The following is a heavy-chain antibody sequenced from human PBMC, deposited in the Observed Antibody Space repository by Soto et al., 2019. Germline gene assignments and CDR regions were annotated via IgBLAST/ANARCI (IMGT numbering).Heavy chain of an antibody. CDR2: IGTAGDA. D-gene: IGHD1-1*01. J-gene: IGHJ6*02. V-gene: IGHV3-13*01. Sequence: PGGSLRLSCAASGFTFSSYDMHWVRPATGKGLAWVSAIGTAGDAYYPGSVKGRFTISRENAKNSLYLQMNSLRAKDTAVYYCARDGVQEDTTYVNYYYGMDVWGQGTTVTVSS. CDR3: ARDGVQEDTTYVNYYYGMDV. CDR1: GFTFSSYD.